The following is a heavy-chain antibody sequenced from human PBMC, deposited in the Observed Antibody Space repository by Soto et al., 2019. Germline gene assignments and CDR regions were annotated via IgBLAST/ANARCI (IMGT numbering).Heavy chain of an antibody. D-gene: IGHD3-9*01. Sequence: QVQLVQSGAEVKKPGASVKVSCKASGYTFPNFGISWVRQAPGQGLEWLGWISTDNGDTKYAQKIQARVTLTTDTATTTVYMELTNLRPDDTAVYYCTRAAKYHDILTGYFVNDHWGQGTLVTVSS. V-gene: IGHV1-18*04. CDR1: GYTFPNFG. CDR3: TRAAKYHDILTGYFVNDH. CDR2: ISTDNGDT. J-gene: IGHJ4*02.